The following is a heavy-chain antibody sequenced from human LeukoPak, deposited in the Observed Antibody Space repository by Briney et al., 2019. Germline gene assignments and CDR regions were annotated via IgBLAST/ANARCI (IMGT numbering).Heavy chain of an antibody. CDR3: AREFGYVEMVTIEDY. CDR2: ISAYNGNT. D-gene: IGHD5-24*01. CDR1: GYTFTSYG. J-gene: IGHJ4*02. Sequence: ASVKVSCKASGYTFTSYGISWVRQAPGQGLEWMGWISAYNGNTNYAQKLQGRVTMTRDTSISTAYMELSRLRSDDTAVYYCAREFGYVEMVTIEDYWGQGTLVTVSS. V-gene: IGHV1-18*01.